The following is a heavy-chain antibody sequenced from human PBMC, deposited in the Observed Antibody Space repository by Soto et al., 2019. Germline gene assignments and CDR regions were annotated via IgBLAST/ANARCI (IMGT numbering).Heavy chain of an antibody. Sequence: GGSLRLSCAASGFIFSNYGMDWVRQAPGKGLEWVADIWHDGSNEKYADSARGRFTISRDNSKSTLYLEMNSLRVDDTAVYYCARDISGAAAGWFDPWGQGTLVTVSS. J-gene: IGHJ5*02. CDR3: ARDISGAAAGWFDP. D-gene: IGHD6-13*01. V-gene: IGHV3-33*01. CDR2: IWHDGSNE. CDR1: GFIFSNYG.